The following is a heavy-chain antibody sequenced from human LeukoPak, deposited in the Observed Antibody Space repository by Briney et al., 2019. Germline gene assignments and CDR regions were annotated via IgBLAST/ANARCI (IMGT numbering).Heavy chain of an antibody. Sequence: GGSLRLSCAASGFTFSSYGMHWVRQAPGKGPEWVAFIRYDGSNKYYADSVKGRFTISRDNSKNTLYLQMNSLRAEDTAVYYCAREEDILTGYDYWGQGTLVTVSS. J-gene: IGHJ4*02. CDR2: IRYDGSNK. CDR3: AREEDILTGYDY. CDR1: GFTFSSYG. V-gene: IGHV3-30*02. D-gene: IGHD3-9*01.